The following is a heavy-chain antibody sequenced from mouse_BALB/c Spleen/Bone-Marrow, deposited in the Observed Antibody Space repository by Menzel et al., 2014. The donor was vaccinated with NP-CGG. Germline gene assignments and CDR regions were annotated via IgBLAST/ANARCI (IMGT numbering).Heavy chain of an antibody. CDR3: ARGNYGSPFAY. V-gene: IGHV7-1*02. CDR1: GFTFSDFY. J-gene: IGHJ3*01. D-gene: IGHD1-1*01. CDR2: SRNKANDYIT. Sequence: EVMLVESGGGLVQPGSSLRLSCATSGFTFSDFYMEWVRQPPGKGLEWIAASRNKANDYITEYSASVKGRFIVSRDTSQSILYLQMNALRAEDTAIYYCARGNYGSPFAYWGQGTLVTVSA.